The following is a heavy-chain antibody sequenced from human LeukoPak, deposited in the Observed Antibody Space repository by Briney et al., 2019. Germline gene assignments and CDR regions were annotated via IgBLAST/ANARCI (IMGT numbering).Heavy chain of an antibody. J-gene: IGHJ4*02. CDR1: GGTFSSYA. CDR3: AVAAAGVTTRPY. D-gene: IGHD6-13*01. CDR2: IIPILGIA. Sequence: SVKVYCKASGGTFSSYAISWVRQAPGQGLEWMGWIIPILGIANYAQKFQGRVTITADKSTSTAYMELSSLRSEDTAVYYCAVAAAGVTTRPYWGQGTLVTVSS. V-gene: IGHV1-69*04.